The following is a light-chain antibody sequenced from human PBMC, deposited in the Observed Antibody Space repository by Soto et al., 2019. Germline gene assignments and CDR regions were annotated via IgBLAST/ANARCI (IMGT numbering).Light chain of an antibody. CDR1: NSDIGSYDL. V-gene: IGLV2-23*02. CDR3: CSFADFTYV. J-gene: IGLJ1*01. Sequence: QSVLTQPASVSGSPGQSITISCTGTNSDIGSYDLVSWYQQHPGTAPKLIIYEVTKRPSGVSTRFSGSKSGNTAYLTISGLKAVDEADYYCCSFADFTYVFGTGTKGTV. CDR2: EVT.